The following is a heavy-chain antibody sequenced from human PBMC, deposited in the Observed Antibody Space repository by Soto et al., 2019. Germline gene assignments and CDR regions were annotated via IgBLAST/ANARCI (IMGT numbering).Heavy chain of an antibody. CDR3: ARDTVERPYYYYYFAMDV. J-gene: IGHJ6*02. CDR2: TYYRSKWYN. CDR1: GDSVTRNSSP. V-gene: IGHV6-1*01. D-gene: IGHD1-1*01. Sequence: PSQNLSLTCAISGDSVTRNSSPWNWIRHSPSRGLEWLGRTYYRSKWYNDYAVSVKSRITINPDTSKNQFSLHLNSVTPEDTAVYYCARDTVERPYYYYYFAMDVWGQGTTVTVSS.